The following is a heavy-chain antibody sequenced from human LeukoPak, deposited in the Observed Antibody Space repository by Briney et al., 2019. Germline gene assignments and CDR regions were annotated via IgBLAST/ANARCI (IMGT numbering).Heavy chain of an antibody. V-gene: IGHV3-23*01. CDR1: DFSFATYA. CDR2: FRDRGGST. Sequence: PGGSLRLSCAASDFSFATYAMSWVRQAPGKGLEWVSTFRDRGGSTYYSDSVKGRFTISRDNSKNTLYLQMNSLRAEDTAVYYCAELGITMIGGVWGKGTTVTISS. D-gene: IGHD3-10*02. J-gene: IGHJ6*04. CDR3: AELGITMIGGV.